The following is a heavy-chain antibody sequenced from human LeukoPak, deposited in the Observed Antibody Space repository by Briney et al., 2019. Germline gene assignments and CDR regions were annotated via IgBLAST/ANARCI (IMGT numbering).Heavy chain of an antibody. J-gene: IGHJ4*02. D-gene: IGHD3-3*01. Sequence: GGSLRLSCAASGLTFSSYAMHWVRQAPGKGLEWVAVISYDGSNKYYADSVKGRFTISRDNSKNTLYLQMNSLRAEDTAVYYCARDSDITIFGVVILYYFDYWGQGTLVTVSS. CDR2: ISYDGSNK. CDR3: ARDSDITIFGVVILYYFDY. V-gene: IGHV3-30-3*01. CDR1: GLTFSSYA.